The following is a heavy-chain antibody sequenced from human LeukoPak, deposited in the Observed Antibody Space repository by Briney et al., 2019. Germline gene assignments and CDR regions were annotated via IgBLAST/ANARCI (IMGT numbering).Heavy chain of an antibody. J-gene: IGHJ5*02. CDR2: SDPEDGET. Sequence: ASVKVSCKVSRYTLTELSMHWVRQAPGKGLEWMGGSDPEDGETIYAQKFQGRVTMTRDTSISTAYMELSRLRSDDTAVYYCARARRGRFIAVAPRGNWFDPWGQGTLVTVSS. CDR3: ARARRGRFIAVAPRGNWFDP. D-gene: IGHD6-19*01. V-gene: IGHV1-24*01. CDR1: RYTLTELS.